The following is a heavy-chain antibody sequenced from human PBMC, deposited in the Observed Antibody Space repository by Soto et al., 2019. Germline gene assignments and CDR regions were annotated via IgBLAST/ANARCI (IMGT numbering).Heavy chain of an antibody. J-gene: IGHJ4*02. CDR1: GFTFSSYG. CDR2: TGDGGT. Sequence: EVQLLESGGGLVQPGGSLRLSCTASGFTFSSYGMNWVRHAPGKGLEWVSATGDGGTYYADSVRGRFTISRDDSKNTLFLQMNTLTAEDTAVYYCARGSSGWGVDYWGQGTLVTVSS. D-gene: IGHD6-19*01. V-gene: IGHV3-23*01. CDR3: ARGSSGWGVDY.